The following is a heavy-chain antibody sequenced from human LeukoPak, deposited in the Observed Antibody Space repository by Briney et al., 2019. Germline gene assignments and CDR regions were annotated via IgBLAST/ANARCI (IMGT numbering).Heavy chain of an antibody. CDR1: GFTFSSYS. CDR3: ARDLYGDYDVCFDY. J-gene: IGHJ4*02. CDR2: ISSSSYI. V-gene: IGHV3-21*01. D-gene: IGHD4-17*01. Sequence: GGSLRLSCAASGFTFSSYSMNWVRQAPGKGLEWVSSISSSSYIYYAGSVKGRFTISRDNAKNSLYLQMNSLRAEDTAVYYCARDLYGDYDVCFDYWGQGTLVTASS.